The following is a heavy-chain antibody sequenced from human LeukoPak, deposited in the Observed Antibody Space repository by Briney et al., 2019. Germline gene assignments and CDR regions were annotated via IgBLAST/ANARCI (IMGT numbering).Heavy chain of an antibody. J-gene: IGHJ3*02. CDR3: ARYSSGWYSGSSAFDI. V-gene: IGHV4-38-2*01. CDR2: IYHSGST. D-gene: IGHD6-19*01. Sequence: SETLSLTCAVSGYSISSGYYWGWIRQPPGKGLEWIGSIYHSGSTYYNPSLKSRVTISVDTSKNQFSLKLSSVTAADTAVYYCARYSSGWYSGSSAFDIWGQGTMITVSS. CDR1: GYSISSGYY.